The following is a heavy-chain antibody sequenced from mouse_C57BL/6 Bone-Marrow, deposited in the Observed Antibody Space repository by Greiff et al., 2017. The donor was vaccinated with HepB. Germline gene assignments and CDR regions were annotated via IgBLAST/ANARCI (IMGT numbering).Heavy chain of an antibody. CDR2: ISSGGSYT. D-gene: IGHD1-2*01. CDR1: GFTFSSYG. J-gene: IGHJ3*01. V-gene: IGHV5-6*01. CDR3: ARQSATY. Sequence: EVQLVEFGGDLVKPGGSLKLSCAASGFTFSSYGMSWVRQTPDKRLEWVATISSGGSYTYYPDSVKGRFTISRDNAKNTLYLQMSSLKSEDTAMYYCARQSATYWGQGTLVTVSA.